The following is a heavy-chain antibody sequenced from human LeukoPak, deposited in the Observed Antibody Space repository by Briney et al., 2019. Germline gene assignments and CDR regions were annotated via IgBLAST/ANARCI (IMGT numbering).Heavy chain of an antibody. CDR3: ASRFCTYYYDSSGCGGLDY. Sequence: ASVKVSCKASGYTFTSYYIHWVRQAPGQGLEWMAVINPSGGSTSYAQKFQGRVTMTRDTSTSTVYMELSSLRSEDTAVYYCASRFCTYYYDSSGCGGLDYWGQGTLVTVSS. J-gene: IGHJ4*02. CDR1: GYTFTSYY. CDR2: INPSGGST. D-gene: IGHD3-22*01. V-gene: IGHV1-46*01.